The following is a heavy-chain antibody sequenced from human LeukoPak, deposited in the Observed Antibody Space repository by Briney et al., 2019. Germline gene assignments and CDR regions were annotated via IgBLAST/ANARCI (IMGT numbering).Heavy chain of an antibody. CDR3: ATDGRSSGWYGFDY. J-gene: IGHJ4*02. V-gene: IGHV3-21*01. CDR1: GFTFSTYS. CDR2: ITSPVGHI. D-gene: IGHD6-19*01. Sequence: GGSLRLSCAASGFTFSTYSMNWVRQAPGKELEWVSSITSPVGHIYYADSLKGRITITRDNARSSLYLQMNSLRAEDTAVYYCATDGRSSGWYGFDYWGQGTLVTVSS.